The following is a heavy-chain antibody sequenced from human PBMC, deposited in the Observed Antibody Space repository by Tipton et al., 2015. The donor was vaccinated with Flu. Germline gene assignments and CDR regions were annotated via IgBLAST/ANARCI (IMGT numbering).Heavy chain of an antibody. Sequence: TLSLTCSVSGGSISSNNCYWSWIRQPPGKGLEWIGYIYYNGNTKYNPSLQSRVTISVDTSKNQLSLKMSSMIAADSAVYYCARGGAGSGYDYFDFWGQGTLVTVSS. D-gene: IGHD6-19*01. V-gene: IGHV4-61*01. CDR3: ARGGAGSGYDYFDF. CDR2: IYYNGNT. J-gene: IGHJ4*02. CDR1: GGSISSNNCY.